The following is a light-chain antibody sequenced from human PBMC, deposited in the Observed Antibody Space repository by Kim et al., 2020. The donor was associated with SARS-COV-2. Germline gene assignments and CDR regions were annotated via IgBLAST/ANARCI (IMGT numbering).Light chain of an antibody. J-gene: IGKJ1*01. CDR3: QQTFSTPPT. V-gene: IGKV1-39*01. Sequence: AFVQARVIITCQASQSINYYLSWYQHKPGEAPELLISASTTLQSGVPSRFSGSGYGTDFCLTIDRLQPEDSGTFFCQQTFSTPPTFGQGTKVDIK. CDR2: AST. CDR1: QSINYY.